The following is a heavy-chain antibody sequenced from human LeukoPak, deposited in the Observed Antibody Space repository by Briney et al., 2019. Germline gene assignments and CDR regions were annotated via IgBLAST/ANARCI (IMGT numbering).Heavy chain of an antibody. CDR3: ARAFSGQRGYSYGPDYFDY. CDR1: GYTFTGYY. CDR2: IIPIFGTA. V-gene: IGHV1-69*06. D-gene: IGHD5-18*01. J-gene: IGHJ4*02. Sequence: SVKVSCKASGYTFTGYYMHWVRQAPGQGLEWMGGIIPIFGTANYAQKFQGRVTITADKSTSTAYMELSSLRSEDTAVYYCARAFSGQRGYSYGPDYFDYWGQGTLVTVSS.